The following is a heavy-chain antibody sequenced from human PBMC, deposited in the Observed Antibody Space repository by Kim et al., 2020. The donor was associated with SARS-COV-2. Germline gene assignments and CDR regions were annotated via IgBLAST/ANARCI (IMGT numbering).Heavy chain of an antibody. D-gene: IGHD4-17*01. CDR1: RFTFSASA. V-gene: IGHV3-73*01. CDR3: SRHSGKHGDRGFDN. J-gene: IGHJ4*02. Sequence: GGSLRLSCAASRFTFSASAMHWVRQASGKGLEWVGRIRSKPNNYATSYAASVTGRFTISRDDSTNTVYLQMDSLKTDDTAVYFCSRHSGKHGDRGFDNWGQGTLVTVSS. CDR2: IRSKPNNYAT.